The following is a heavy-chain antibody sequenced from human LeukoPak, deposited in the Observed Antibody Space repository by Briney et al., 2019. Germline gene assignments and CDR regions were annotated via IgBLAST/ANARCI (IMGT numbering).Heavy chain of an antibody. CDR1: GFTFSTSW. J-gene: IGHJ3*02. V-gene: IGHV3-7*01. CDR2: IKRDGSEE. Sequence: SGGSLRLSCAASGFTFSTSWMTWVRQAPGKGLEWVGNIKRDGSEEYYVDSVKGRFTISRDNAKNSLYLQMNTLRVEDTAVYYCVGDPYDNSGYSFGAFDIWGQGTLVTVSS. CDR3: VGDPYDNSGYSFGAFDI. D-gene: IGHD3-22*01.